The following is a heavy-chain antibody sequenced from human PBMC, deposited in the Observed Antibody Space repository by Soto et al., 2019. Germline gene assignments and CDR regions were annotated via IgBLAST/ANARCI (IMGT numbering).Heavy chain of an antibody. CDR2: ISYDGSNK. Sequence: QVQLVESGGGVVQPGRSLRLSCAASGFTFSSYAMHWVRQAPGKGLEWVAVISYDGSNKYYADSVKGRFTISRDNSKNTLYLQMNSLRAEDTAVYYCARDRESITGTTTDYYYYYGMDVWGKGTKVTVSS. CDR3: ARDRESITGTTTDYYYYYGMDV. J-gene: IGHJ6*04. CDR1: GFTFSSYA. V-gene: IGHV3-30-3*01. D-gene: IGHD1-7*01.